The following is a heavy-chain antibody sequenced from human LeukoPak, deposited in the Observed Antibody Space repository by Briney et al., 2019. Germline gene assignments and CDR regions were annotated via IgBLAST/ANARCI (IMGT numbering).Heavy chain of an antibody. J-gene: IGHJ5*02. CDR1: GYTFTSYD. CDR3: ARDRGYDFWSGYYQSWFDP. D-gene: IGHD3-3*01. V-gene: IGHV1-8*01. Sequence: ASVKVSCKASGYTFTSYDINWVRQATGQGLEWMGWMNPNSGNTGYAQKFQGRVTMTRNTSISTAYMELSSLRSEDTAVYYCARDRGYDFWSGYYQSWFDPWGQGTLVTVSS. CDR2: MNPNSGNT.